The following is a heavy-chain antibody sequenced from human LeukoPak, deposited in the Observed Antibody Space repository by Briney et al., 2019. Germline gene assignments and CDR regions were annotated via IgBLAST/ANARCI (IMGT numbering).Heavy chain of an antibody. V-gene: IGHV4-38-2*01. J-gene: IGHJ3*01. CDR1: GYSISSGYY. CDR3: ARMGVSYYYDSSTYYPAAFDV. D-gene: IGHD3-22*01. CDR2: IFDCGSI. Sequence: SETLSLTCAVSGYSISSGYYWGWIRQSPGRGLEWISTIFDCGSIYYNPSLKSRVTLSVDTSKNQFSLKLNSVTAADTALYYCARMGVSYYYDSSTYYPAAFDVWGQGTMVSVSS.